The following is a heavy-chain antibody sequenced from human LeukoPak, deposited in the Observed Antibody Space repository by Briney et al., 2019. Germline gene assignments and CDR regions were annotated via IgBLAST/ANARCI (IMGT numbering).Heavy chain of an antibody. CDR3: ARAVRGVITGDAFDT. CDR2: ILYDGSTK. Sequence: PGGSLRLSCAASGFTFSSYAMDWVRQAPGKGLEWVAVILYDGSTKYYADSVKGRFTISRDNSKNTLYLHMNSLRAEETAVDQCARAVRGVITGDAFDTWGQGTMVTVSS. CDR1: GFTFSSYA. J-gene: IGHJ3*02. D-gene: IGHD3-10*01. V-gene: IGHV3-30*04.